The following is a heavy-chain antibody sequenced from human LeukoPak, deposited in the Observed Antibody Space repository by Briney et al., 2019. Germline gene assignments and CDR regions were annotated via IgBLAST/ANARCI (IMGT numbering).Heavy chain of an antibody. CDR1: GITFNTYA. V-gene: IGHV3-23*01. J-gene: IGHJ4*02. Sequence: GGSLRLSCAASGITFNTYARAWVRQAPGKGLEWVSSISGSGSGIFYADSVKGRFTISRDNSDNTLYLQLSRLRAEDTALYYCAKGIYDYVWGSAPDYWGRGTLVTVSS. CDR3: AKGIYDYVWGSAPDY. CDR2: ISGSGSGI. D-gene: IGHD3-16*01.